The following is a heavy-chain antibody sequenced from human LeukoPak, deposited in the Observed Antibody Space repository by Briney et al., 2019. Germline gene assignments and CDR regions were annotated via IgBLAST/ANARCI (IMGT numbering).Heavy chain of an antibody. CDR3: ARGRTLRIAVAGTFDN. J-gene: IGHJ4*02. Sequence: GASVKVSFKASGYTFTGYYMHWVRQAPGQGLEWMGWINPNSGGTNYAQKFQGRVTMTRDTSISTAYMELSRLRSDDTAVYYCARGRTLRIAVAGTFDNWGQGTLVTVSS. V-gene: IGHV1-2*02. D-gene: IGHD6-19*01. CDR2: INPNSGGT. CDR1: GYTFTGYY.